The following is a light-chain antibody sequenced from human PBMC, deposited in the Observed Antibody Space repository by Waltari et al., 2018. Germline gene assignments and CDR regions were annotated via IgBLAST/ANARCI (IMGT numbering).Light chain of an antibody. CDR3: QQYNNWPPWT. Sequence: TLSCRASQSVSSNLAWYQQKPGQAPRLLIYGASTRATGIPARFSGSGSGTEFTLTISSLQSEDFAVYYCQQYNNWPPWTFGQGTKVEIK. CDR1: QSVSSN. CDR2: GAS. V-gene: IGKV3-15*01. J-gene: IGKJ1*01.